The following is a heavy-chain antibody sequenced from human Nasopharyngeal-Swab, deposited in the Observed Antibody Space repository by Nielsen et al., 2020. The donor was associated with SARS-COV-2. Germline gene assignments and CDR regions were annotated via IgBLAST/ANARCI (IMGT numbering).Heavy chain of an antibody. CDR2: INQSGSA. CDR3: ARGLSGIVPAPILGLGPYYYYYYMDV. CDR1: GGSFSSYY. Sequence: SETLSLTCAVYGGSFSSYYWGWIRQPPGKGLEWIAEINQSGSANYNPSLRSRVTISVDTSMYQVSLEVSSVTAADTAVYYCARGLSGIVPAPILGLGPYYYYYYMDVWGKGTTVTVSS. V-gene: IGHV4-34*01. J-gene: IGHJ6*03. D-gene: IGHD2-2*01.